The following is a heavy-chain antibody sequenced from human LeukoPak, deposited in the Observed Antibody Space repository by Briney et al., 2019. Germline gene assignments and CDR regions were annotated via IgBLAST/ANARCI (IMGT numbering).Heavy chain of an antibody. J-gene: IGHJ6*02. CDR2: ISAYNGNT. CDR1: GYTFTSYG. Sequence: ASVKVSCKASGYTFTSYGISWVRQAPGQGLEWMGWISAYNGNTNYAQKLQGRVTMTTDTSTSTAYMELRSLRSDDTAVYYCATETLTGSYYYYGMDVWGQGTTVTVSS. D-gene: IGHD1-14*01. CDR3: ATETLTGSYYYYGMDV. V-gene: IGHV1-18*01.